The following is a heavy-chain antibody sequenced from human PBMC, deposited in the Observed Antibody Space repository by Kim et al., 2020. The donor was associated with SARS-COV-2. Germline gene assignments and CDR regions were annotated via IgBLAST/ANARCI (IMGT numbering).Heavy chain of an antibody. CDR2: IYTSGST. Sequence: SETLSLTCTVSGGSISSYYWSWIRQPAGKGLEWIGRIYTSGSTNYNPSLKSRVTMSVDTSKNQFSLKLSSVTAADTAVYYCARDVSIAAAGLRNWFDPWGQGTLVTVSS. J-gene: IGHJ5*02. V-gene: IGHV4-4*07. CDR1: GGSISSYY. D-gene: IGHD6-13*01. CDR3: ARDVSIAAAGLRNWFDP.